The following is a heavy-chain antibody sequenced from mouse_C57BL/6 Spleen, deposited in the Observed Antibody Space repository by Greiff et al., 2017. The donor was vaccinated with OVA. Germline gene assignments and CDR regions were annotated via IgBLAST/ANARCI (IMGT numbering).Heavy chain of an antibody. Sequence: EVQLQQSGPVLVKPGASVKMSCKASGYTLTDYYMNWVKQSHGKSLEWIGVINPYNGGTSYNQKFKGKATLTVDKSSSTAYMELNSLTSEDSAVYYWARGGTTVVGRRYYFDYWGQGTTLTVSS. V-gene: IGHV1-19*01. CDR1: GYTLTDYY. CDR2: INPYNGGT. D-gene: IGHD1-1*01. CDR3: ARGGTTVVGRRYYFDY. J-gene: IGHJ2*01.